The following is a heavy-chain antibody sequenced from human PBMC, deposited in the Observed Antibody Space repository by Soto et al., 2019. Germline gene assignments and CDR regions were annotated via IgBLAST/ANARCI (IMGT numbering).Heavy chain of an antibody. CDR1: GGSFSGYY. CDR2: INHSGST. J-gene: IGHJ5*02. CDR3: ARSRIRVNGQQLVLRWFDP. V-gene: IGHV4-34*01. D-gene: IGHD6-13*01. Sequence: SETLSLTCAVYGGSFSGYYWSWIRQPPGKGLEWIGEINHSGSTNYNPSLKSRVTISVDTSKNQFSLKLSSVTAADTAVYYCARSRIRVNGQQLVLRWFDPWGQGTLVTVSS.